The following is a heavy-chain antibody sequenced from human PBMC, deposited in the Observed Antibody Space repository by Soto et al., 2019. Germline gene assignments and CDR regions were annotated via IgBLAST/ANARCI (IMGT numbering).Heavy chain of an antibody. CDR2: INAGNGNT. V-gene: IGHV1-3*01. J-gene: IGHJ5*02. D-gene: IGHD3-3*01. CDR3: ARGPTAKAIFGVGNWFDP. CDR1: GYTFTSYA. Sequence: ASVKVSCKASGYTFTSYAMHWVRQAPGQRLEWMGWINAGNGNTKYSQKFQGRVTITRDTSASTAYMELSSLRSEDTAVYYCARGPTAKAIFGVGNWFDPWGQGTL.